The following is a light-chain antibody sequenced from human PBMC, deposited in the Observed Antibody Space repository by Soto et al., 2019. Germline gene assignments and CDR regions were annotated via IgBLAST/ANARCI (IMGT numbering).Light chain of an antibody. CDR1: QSISSY. Sequence: DIQMTQSPSSLSASVGDRVTITCRASQSISSYLNWYQQKPGKAPKLLIYAASSLQSGVPSRFSGSGSGTDCTLTISSLQPEEFATYYGQQSYSTPPSFGQGTKLEIK. CDR3: QQSYSTPPS. CDR2: AAS. J-gene: IGKJ2*01. V-gene: IGKV1-39*01.